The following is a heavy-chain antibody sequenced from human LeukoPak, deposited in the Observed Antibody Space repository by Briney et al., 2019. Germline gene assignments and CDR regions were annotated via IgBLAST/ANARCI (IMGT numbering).Heavy chain of an antibody. J-gene: IGHJ4*02. CDR1: GVSFSTYY. Sequence: SESLSLTCTVSGVSFSTYYWSWVRQPPGKGLEWLGYINYSGSTTYSPSLKSRVTISVDTSKSQFSLKLSSVTAADTAVYYCARGIKPGVGEAPADWGQRTPVTASS. V-gene: IGHV4-59*01. CDR2: INYSGST. CDR3: ARGIKPGVGEAPAD. D-gene: IGHD3-10*01.